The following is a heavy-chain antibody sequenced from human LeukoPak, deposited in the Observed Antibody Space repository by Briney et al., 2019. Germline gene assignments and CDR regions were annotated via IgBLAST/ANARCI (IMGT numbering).Heavy chain of an antibody. V-gene: IGHV3-11*06. D-gene: IGHD2-15*01. J-gene: IGHJ4*02. CDR2: ISSSSYT. CDR3: ARVVDCSGGSCYKSYFDY. CDR1: GFTFSDYY. Sequence: PGGSLRLSCAASGFTFSDYYMSWIRQAPGKGLEWVSYISSSSYTNYADSVKGRFTISRDNAKNSLYLQMNSLRAEDTAVYYCARVVDCSGGSCYKSYFDYWGQGTLVTVSS.